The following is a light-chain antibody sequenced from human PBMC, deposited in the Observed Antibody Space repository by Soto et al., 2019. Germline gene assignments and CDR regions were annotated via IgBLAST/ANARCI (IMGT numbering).Light chain of an antibody. CDR2: DAY. CDR1: QSVSVY. Sequence: EIVLTQSPATLSLSPGERATLSCRASQSVSVYLAWYQQKLGQAPRLLISDAYNRATGIPARFSGSGSGTDFTLTISSLEPEDFATYYCQQSYSTPWTFGQGTKLEIK. J-gene: IGKJ2*01. CDR3: QQSYSTPWT. V-gene: IGKV3-11*01.